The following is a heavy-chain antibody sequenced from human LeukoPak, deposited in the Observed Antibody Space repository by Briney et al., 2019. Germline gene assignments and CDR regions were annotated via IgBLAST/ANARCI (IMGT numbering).Heavy chain of an antibody. J-gene: IGHJ4*02. CDR3: ASLSRGVLLWFGEFF. V-gene: IGHV4-39*01. Sequence: SETLSLTCTVSGGSISSSSYYWGWIRQPPGKGLEWIGRIYYSGSTYYNPSIKSRVTISVDTSKNQFSLKLSSVTAADTAVYYCASLSRGVLLWFGEFFWGQGTLVTVSS. CDR2: IYYSGST. CDR1: GGSISSSSYY. D-gene: IGHD3-10*01.